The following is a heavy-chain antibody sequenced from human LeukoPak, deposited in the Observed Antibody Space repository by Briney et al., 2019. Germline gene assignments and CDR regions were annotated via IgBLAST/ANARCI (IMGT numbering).Heavy chain of an antibody. CDR2: INPNSGGT. J-gene: IGHJ4*02. D-gene: IGHD3-10*01. Sequence: ASVKVSCKASGYTFTGYYMHWVRQAPGQGLEWLGWINPNSGGTNYAQNFQGRVTMTRDTSISTAYMELSRLRSDDTAVYYCARVGEGGTGFDYWGQGTLVTVSS. CDR3: ARVGEGGTGFDY. V-gene: IGHV1-2*02. CDR1: GYTFTGYY.